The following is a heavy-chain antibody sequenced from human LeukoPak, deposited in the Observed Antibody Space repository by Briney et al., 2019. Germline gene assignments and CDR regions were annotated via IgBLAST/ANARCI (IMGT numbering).Heavy chain of an antibody. Sequence: PGGSLRLSCAASGFTFDDYGMSWVRQAPGKGLEWVSGINWNDGSTGYADSVKGRFTISRDNAKNSLYLQMNSLRAEDTALYYCARGGDRTSSMVRGVKYWGQGTLVTVSS. CDR2: INWNDGST. CDR3: ARGGDRTSSMVRGVKY. V-gene: IGHV3-20*04. D-gene: IGHD3-10*01. J-gene: IGHJ4*02. CDR1: GFTFDDYG.